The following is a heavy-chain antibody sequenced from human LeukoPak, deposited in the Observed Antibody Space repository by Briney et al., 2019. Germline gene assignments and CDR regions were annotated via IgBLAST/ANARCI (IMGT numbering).Heavy chain of an antibody. CDR2: IYYSGST. J-gene: IGHJ2*01. V-gene: IGHV4-31*03. CDR3: ARRMVPGDWYFDL. D-gene: IGHD3-10*01. CDR1: GGSISSGGYY. Sequence: SETLSLTCTVSGGSISSGGYYWSWIRQHPGKGLEWIGYIYYSGSTYYNPSLKSRVTISVDTSKNQFSLKLSSVTAADTAVYYCARRMVPGDWYFDLWGRGTLVTVSS.